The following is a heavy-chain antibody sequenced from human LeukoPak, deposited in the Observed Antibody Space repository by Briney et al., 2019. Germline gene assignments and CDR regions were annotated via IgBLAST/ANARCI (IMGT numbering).Heavy chain of an antibody. J-gene: IGHJ4*02. CDR2: IYYSGST. Sequence: SQTLSLTCTVSGGSISSGGYYWSWIRQHPGKGLEWIAYIYYSGSTYYNPSLKSRVTISVDTSKNQFSLKLSSVTAADTAVYYCARHYRSPYYYDSSGYHPWDYWGQGTLVTVSS. D-gene: IGHD3-22*01. CDR3: ARHYRSPYYYDSSGYHPWDY. CDR1: GGSISSGGYY. V-gene: IGHV4-31*03.